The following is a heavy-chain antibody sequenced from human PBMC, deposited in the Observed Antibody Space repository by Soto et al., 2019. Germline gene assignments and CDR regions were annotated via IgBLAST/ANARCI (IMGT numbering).Heavy chain of an antibody. Sequence: EVQLVQSGAEVKKPGESLKISCKVSGYSFSRYWIAWVRQMPGKGLEWMGIIYPGDSNTKYNPSFQGQVTISADNSITTAYLQWSSLKASDTAVYYCARPQGEQSAFDIWGQGTMVTVSS. CDR1: GYSFSRYW. CDR3: ARPQGEQSAFDI. J-gene: IGHJ3*02. D-gene: IGHD3-16*01. V-gene: IGHV5-51*01. CDR2: IYPGDSNT.